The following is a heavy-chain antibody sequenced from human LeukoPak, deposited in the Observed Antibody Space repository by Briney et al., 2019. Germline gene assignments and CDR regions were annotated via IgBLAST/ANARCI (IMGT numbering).Heavy chain of an antibody. J-gene: IGHJ4*02. D-gene: IGHD3-3*01. CDR2: VSYTGDA. Sequence: SETLSLTCTVSGVSISSGGYYWSWIRQPPGKGLEWIGYVSYTGDASQNPSLRGRVTMSVDTSNNQVSLELSSVTAADTAVYYCARGWNYGDYWGQGTLVTVSS. V-gene: IGHV4-61*08. CDR3: ARGWNYGDY. CDR1: GVSISSGGYY.